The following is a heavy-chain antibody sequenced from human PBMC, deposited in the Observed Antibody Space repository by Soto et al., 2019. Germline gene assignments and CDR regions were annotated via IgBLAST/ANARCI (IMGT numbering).Heavy chain of an antibody. J-gene: IGHJ4*02. CDR3: ARHPPGYCSGGSCYSPYYFDY. CDR2: ISYSGST. D-gene: IGHD2-15*01. CDR1: GGSISSSY. V-gene: IGHV4-59*01. Sequence: SSETLSLTCTVSGGSISSSYWSWIRQPPGKGLEWIGYISYSGSTNYNPSLKSRVTISVDTSKIQFSLKLTSVTAADTAVYYCARHPPGYCSGGSCYSPYYFDYWGQGTLVTVSS.